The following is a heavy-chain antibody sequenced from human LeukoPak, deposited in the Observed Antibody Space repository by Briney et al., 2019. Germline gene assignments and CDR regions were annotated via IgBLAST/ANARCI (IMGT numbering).Heavy chain of an antibody. CDR1: GGSFSGYY. CDR2: INHSGST. V-gene: IGHV4-34*01. D-gene: IGHD3-3*01. J-gene: IGHJ6*02. Sequence: PSETLSLTCAVYGGSFSGYYWSWIRQPPGKGLEWIGEINHSGSTNYNPSLKSRVTISVDTSKNQFSLKLSSVTAADTAVYYCARDTYDFWSGYYTHYYYGMDVWGQGTTVTVSS. CDR3: ARDTYDFWSGYYTHYYYGMDV.